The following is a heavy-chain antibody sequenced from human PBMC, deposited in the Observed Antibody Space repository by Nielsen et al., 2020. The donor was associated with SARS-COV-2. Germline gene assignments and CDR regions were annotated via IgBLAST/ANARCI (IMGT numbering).Heavy chain of an antibody. Sequence: SETLSLTCTVSGGSISSSSYYWGWIRQPPGKGLEWIGSIYYSGSTYYNPSLKSRVTISVDKSKNQFSLKLSSVTASDTAMYYCARSFGWYSSSDAFDIWGQGTMVTVSS. D-gene: IGHD6-6*01. CDR3: ARSFGWYSSSDAFDI. V-gene: IGHV4-39*07. J-gene: IGHJ3*02. CDR1: GGSISSSSYY. CDR2: IYYSGST.